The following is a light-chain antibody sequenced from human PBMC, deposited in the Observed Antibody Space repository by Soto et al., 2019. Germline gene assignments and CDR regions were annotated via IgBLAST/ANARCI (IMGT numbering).Light chain of an antibody. Sequence: DIQMTQSPSTLSASVGDRVTITCRASQSISSPLAWYQQKPGKAPKLLIYDASNLESGVPSIFSGSGSGTEFTLTISRLEPEDFAVYYCQQYGSSITFGGGTKVDI. CDR2: DAS. CDR1: QSISSP. J-gene: IGKJ4*01. V-gene: IGKV1-5*01. CDR3: QQYGSSIT.